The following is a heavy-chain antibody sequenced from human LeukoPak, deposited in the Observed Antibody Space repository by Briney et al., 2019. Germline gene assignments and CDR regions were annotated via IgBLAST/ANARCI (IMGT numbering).Heavy chain of an antibody. Sequence: PSETLSLTCSVSGGSISRGSYYWGWIRQPPGKGLEWIGEINHSGSTNYNPSLKSRVTISVDTSKNQFSVKLSSVTAADTAVYYCARQGVVRGKLFDYWGQGTLVTVSS. D-gene: IGHD3-10*01. CDR2: INHSGST. CDR1: GGSISRGSYY. J-gene: IGHJ4*02. V-gene: IGHV4-39*01. CDR3: ARQGVVRGKLFDY.